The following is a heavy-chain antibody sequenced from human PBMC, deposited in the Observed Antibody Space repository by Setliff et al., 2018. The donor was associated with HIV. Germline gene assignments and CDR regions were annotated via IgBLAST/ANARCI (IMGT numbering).Heavy chain of an antibody. CDR2: VTHSGRT. D-gene: IGHD6-19*01. CDR1: GGSFSGYY. Sequence: ASETLSLTCAVYGGSFSGYYWSWIRQPPGKGLEWIGEVTHSGRTNYNPSLESRVTTSVDTSKKQFSLGLTSVTAADTAVYYCARGVRDNSGWSSYYFDYWGQGTLVTVSS. J-gene: IGHJ4*02. CDR3: ARGVRDNSGWSSYYFDY. V-gene: IGHV4-34*01.